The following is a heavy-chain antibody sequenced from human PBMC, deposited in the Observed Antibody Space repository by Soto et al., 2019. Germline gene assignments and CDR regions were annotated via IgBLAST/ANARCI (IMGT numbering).Heavy chain of an antibody. CDR2: IDRDDDK. J-gene: IGHJ6*02. Sequence: SGATLVYPPQNLTLPCTFSGFSLSTRGMCVSWLRQPPGKALYLFALIDRDDDKYYSTSLKTRLTISKDTSKNQVVLTMTNMDPVDTATYYCARIIINSSGWGYYYYYYGMGVWGQGNTVTVSS. D-gene: IGHD6-19*01. V-gene: IGHV2-70*01. CDR3: ARIIINSSGWGYYYYYYGMGV. CDR1: GFSLSTRGMC.